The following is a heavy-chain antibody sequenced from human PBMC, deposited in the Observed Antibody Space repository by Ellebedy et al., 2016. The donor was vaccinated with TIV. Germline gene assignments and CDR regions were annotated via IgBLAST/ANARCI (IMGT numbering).Heavy chain of an antibody. CDR1: GVSMSRDDQY. CDR2: IHHGGGT. V-gene: IGHV4-39*07. CDR3: ARDPALPRGRFDT. J-gene: IGHJ5*02. Sequence: MPSETLSLTCTVSGVSMSRDDQYGGWIRQAPGKGLEWIGSIHHGGGTYYNPSLESRSTISLDTSKNQFSLRLTSVTAADTAVYYCARDPALPRGRFDTWGQGTLVTVSS.